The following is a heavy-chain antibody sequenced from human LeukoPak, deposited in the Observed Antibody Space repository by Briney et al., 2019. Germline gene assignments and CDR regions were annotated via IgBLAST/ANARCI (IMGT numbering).Heavy chain of an antibody. J-gene: IGHJ4*02. CDR2: IKQDGSDE. Sequence: PGGSLRLSCAASGFTLSRFWMSWVRQAPGRGLEWVANIKQDGSDERYVDSVKGRFTVSRDNSKNFLYLEMNSLRAEDTAVYYCAGPASLYLGSEDQGFESWGQGTLVTVSS. D-gene: IGHD6-25*01. V-gene: IGHV3-7*01. CDR1: GFTLSRFW. CDR3: AGPASLYLGSEDQGFES.